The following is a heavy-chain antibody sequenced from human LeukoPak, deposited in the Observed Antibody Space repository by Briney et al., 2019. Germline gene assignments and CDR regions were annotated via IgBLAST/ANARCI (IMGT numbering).Heavy chain of an antibody. CDR2: IDGGGTT. J-gene: IGHJ4*02. CDR1: GFTFSTYV. V-gene: IGHV3-66*01. Sequence: GGSLRLSCAASGFTFSTYVMSWVRQAPGKGLEWVSKIDGGGTTNYADSVKGRFTVSRDNSKNTVYLQMNSLRVEDTAMYSCANRYSWGQGTLVTVSS. CDR3: ANRYS.